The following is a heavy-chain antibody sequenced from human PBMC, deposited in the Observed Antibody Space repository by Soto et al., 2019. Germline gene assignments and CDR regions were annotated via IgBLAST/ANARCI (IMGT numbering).Heavy chain of an antibody. V-gene: IGHV4-34*01. D-gene: IGHD6-19*01. J-gene: IGHJ4*02. CDR2: INHSGST. Sequence: SETLSLTCAVYGGSFSGYYWSWIRQPPGKGLEWIGEINHSGSTNYNPSLKSRVTISVDTSKNQFSLKLSSVTAADTAVYYCARGPGGRVRRGWVYWGQGTLVTVST. CDR3: ARGPGGRVRRGWVY. CDR1: GGSFSGYY.